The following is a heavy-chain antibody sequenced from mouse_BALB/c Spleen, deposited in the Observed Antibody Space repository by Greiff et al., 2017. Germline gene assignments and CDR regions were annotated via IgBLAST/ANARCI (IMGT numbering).Heavy chain of an antibody. V-gene: IGHV5-9-3*01. J-gene: IGHJ3*01. CDR1: GFTFSSYA. CDR3: AREGGNYEGFAY. CDR2: ISSGGSYT. D-gene: IGHD2-1*01. Sequence: EVKLVESGGGLVKPGGSLKLSCAASGFTFSSYAMSWVRQTPEKRLEWVATISSGGSYTYYPDSVKGRFTISRDKAKNTLYLQMSSLRSEDTAMYYCAREGGNYEGFAYWGQGTLVTVSA.